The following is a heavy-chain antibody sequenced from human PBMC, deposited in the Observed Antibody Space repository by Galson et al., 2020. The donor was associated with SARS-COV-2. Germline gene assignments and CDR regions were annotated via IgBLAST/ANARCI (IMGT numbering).Heavy chain of an antibody. J-gene: IGHJ4*02. V-gene: IGHV3-72*01. CDR1: GFSFSDHY. Sequence: GESLKISCAASGFSFSDHYVDWVRQAPGKGLEWIARSRNEANSYSTNYASSVNGRFTVSRDDSKNSLYLQMNSLKTEDTAVYYCTKYMHAAPYDFWGQGTLVTVSS. D-gene: IGHD6-6*01. CDR3: TKYMHAAPYDF. CDR2: SRNEANSYST.